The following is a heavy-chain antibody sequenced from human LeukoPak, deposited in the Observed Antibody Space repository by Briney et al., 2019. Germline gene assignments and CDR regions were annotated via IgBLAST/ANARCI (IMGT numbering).Heavy chain of an antibody. J-gene: IGHJ5*02. CDR1: GYTFTSYY. V-gene: IGHV1-46*01. Sequence: ASVKVSCKASGYTFTSYYIHWVRQAPGQGLEGMGIINPSGGSTTYAQKFQGRVTMTRDMSTRTLYMELSSLRSEDTAFYYCARVGDYSPRGWFDPWGQGTLVTVSS. CDR3: ARVGDYSPRGWFDP. CDR2: INPSGGST. D-gene: IGHD4-11*01.